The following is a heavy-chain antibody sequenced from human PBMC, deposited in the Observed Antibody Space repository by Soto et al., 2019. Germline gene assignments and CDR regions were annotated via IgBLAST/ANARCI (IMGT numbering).Heavy chain of an antibody. CDR1: GGSISSSSYY. J-gene: IGHJ2*01. CDR3: ARRLVAVAGDWYFDL. Sequence: QLQLQESGPGLVKPSETLSLTCTVSGGSISSSSYYWGRIRQPPGKGLERIGSIYYSGSTYYNPSLTSRVTISVDTSKNQFSRKLSSVTAADTAVYYCARRLVAVAGDWYFDLWGRGTLVTVSS. D-gene: IGHD6-19*01. V-gene: IGHV4-39*01. CDR2: IYYSGST.